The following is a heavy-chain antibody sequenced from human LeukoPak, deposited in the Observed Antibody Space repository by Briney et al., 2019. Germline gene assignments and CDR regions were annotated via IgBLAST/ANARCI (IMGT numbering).Heavy chain of an antibody. D-gene: IGHD3-10*01. CDR3: VRWYYYGSGRRQFDY. Sequence: SETLSLTCTVSGDSISSGDYYWNWIRQPPGKGLEWIGYIYYSGSTNYNPSLRSRVTMSVDASKSQFSLKLNSVTVADTALYYCVRWYYYGSGRRQFDYWGQGTLVTVSS. V-gene: IGHV4-30-4*01. CDR1: GDSISSGDYY. CDR2: IYYSGST. J-gene: IGHJ4*02.